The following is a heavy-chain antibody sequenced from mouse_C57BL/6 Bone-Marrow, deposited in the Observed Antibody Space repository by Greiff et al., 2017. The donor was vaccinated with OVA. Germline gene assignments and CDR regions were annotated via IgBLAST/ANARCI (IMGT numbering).Heavy chain of an antibody. CDR2: IHPNSGRT. V-gene: IGHV1-64*01. Sequence: QVQLQQPGAELVKPGASVKLSCKSSGYTFTSYWMHWVKQRPGQGLAWIGMIHPNSGRTNYNEKLKSKATLTVDNSSSTAYMQISSLTSEDSAVYYCAREGIYYDYDEDWYIDVWGTGTTVTVSS. CDR3: AREGIYYDYDEDWYIDV. CDR1: GYTFTSYW. J-gene: IGHJ1*03. D-gene: IGHD2-4*01.